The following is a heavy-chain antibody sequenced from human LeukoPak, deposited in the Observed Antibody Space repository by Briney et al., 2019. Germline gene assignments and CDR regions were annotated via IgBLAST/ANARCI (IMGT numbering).Heavy chain of an antibody. CDR2: IYYTGAT. Sequence: PSETLSLTCTVSGGSISGDYWSWIRQPPGKGLEWVGYIYYTGATNYNPSLKSRVTVSVDTSKNQFALKLSSVTAADTAVYYCARLQGDSTAVFDYWGQGTLVTVSS. V-gene: IGHV4-59*01. J-gene: IGHJ4*02. CDR1: GGSISGDY. D-gene: IGHD2-21*01. CDR3: ARLQGDSTAVFDY.